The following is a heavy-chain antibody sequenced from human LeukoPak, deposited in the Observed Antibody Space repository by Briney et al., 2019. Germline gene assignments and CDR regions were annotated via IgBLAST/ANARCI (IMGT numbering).Heavy chain of an antibody. J-gene: IGHJ6*03. CDR1: GFTFSSYG. D-gene: IGHD1-1*01. CDR2: IRYDGSNK. CDR3: ARGKYNWNDDYYYYYMDV. Sequence: GGSLRLSCAASGFTFSSYGMHWVRQAPGKGLEWVAFIRYDGSNKYYADSVKGRFTISRDNSKNTLYLQMNSLRAEDTASYYCARGKYNWNDDYYYYYMDVWGKGTTVTVSS. V-gene: IGHV3-30*02.